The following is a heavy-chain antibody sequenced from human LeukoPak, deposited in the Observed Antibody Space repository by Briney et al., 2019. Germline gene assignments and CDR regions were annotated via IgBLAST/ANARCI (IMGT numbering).Heavy chain of an antibody. D-gene: IGHD3-9*01. V-gene: IGHV3-7*01. J-gene: IGHJ4*02. CDR1: GFTFSSYA. CDR2: IKQDGGDK. Sequence: HPGGSLRLSCAASGFTFSSYAMSWVRQAPGKGLEWVANIKQDGGDKYYVDSVRGRFTISRDNAKNSLYLQMSSLRAEDTAVYYCARGLGNFDLDYWGQGTLVTVSS. CDR3: ARGLGNFDLDY.